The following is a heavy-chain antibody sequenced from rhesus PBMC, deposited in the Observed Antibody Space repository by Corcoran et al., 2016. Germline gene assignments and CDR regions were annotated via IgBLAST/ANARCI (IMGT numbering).Heavy chain of an antibody. J-gene: IGHJ4*01. Sequence: QVQLQESGPGLVKPLETLSLTCAVSGGSFSSNYWSWTLQAPGKGLEWIGDIYGSGSSTNYNPSLKSRVTLSVDTSKNQLSLKLSSVTAADTAVYYCARQGGSYHFDYWGQGVLVTVSS. CDR3: ARQGGSYHFDY. CDR2: IYGSGSST. D-gene: IGHD3-16*01. CDR1: GGSFSSNY. V-gene: IGHV4S11*01.